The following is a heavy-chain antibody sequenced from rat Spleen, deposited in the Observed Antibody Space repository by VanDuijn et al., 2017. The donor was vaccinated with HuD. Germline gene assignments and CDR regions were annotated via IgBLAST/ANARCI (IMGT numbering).Heavy chain of an antibody. V-gene: IGHV5-27*01. CDR1: GFTFSNYY. CDR2: ISIGGGTT. CDR3: TRDGEQLVYYFDY. Sequence: EVQLVESGGGLVQPGRSLKLSCAASGFTFSNYYMAWVRQAPTKGLEWVAYISIGGGTTFYRDSVKGRFTISRDNAKSTLYLQMNSLRSEDTATYYCTRDGEQLVYYFDYWGQGVMVTVSS. D-gene: IGHD1-10*01. J-gene: IGHJ2*01.